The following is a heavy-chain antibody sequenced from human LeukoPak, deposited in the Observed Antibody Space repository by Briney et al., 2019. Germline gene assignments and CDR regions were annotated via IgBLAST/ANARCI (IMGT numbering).Heavy chain of an antibody. J-gene: IGHJ4*02. CDR1: GFSFDTYA. CDR2: ISGDGGST. CDR3: TLGSLYSSSWYGDY. Sequence: GGSLRLSCAASGFSFDTYAMTWVRQAPGKGLEWVSAISGDGGSTYYAVSVKGRFTISRDNSKNTLYLQMNGLRAEDTDVYYCTLGSLYSSSWYGDYWGQGTLVTVSS. V-gene: IGHV3-23*01. D-gene: IGHD6-13*01.